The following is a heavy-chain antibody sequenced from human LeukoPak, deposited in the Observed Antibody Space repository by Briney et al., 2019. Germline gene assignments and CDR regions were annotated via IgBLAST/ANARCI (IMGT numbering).Heavy chain of an antibody. CDR1: GGPISSSNW. V-gene: IGHV4-4*02. CDR3: ASDSSGYRNWFDP. J-gene: IGHJ5*02. Sequence: PSGTLTLTCAVSGGPISSSNWWGRVRQRPGEGLEWIGEIYHSGSTNYNPALKSRVTISVDKSKNQFSLKLSSGTAADTAVYYCASDSSGYRNWFDPWGQGTLVTVSS. CDR2: IYHSGST. D-gene: IGHD3-22*01.